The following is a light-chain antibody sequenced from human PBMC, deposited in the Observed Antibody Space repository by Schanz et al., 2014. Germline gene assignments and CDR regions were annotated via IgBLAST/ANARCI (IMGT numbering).Light chain of an antibody. CDR2: GAS. Sequence: EIVLTQSPGTLSLSPGERATLSCRASQSVSSSYLAWYQQKPGQAPRLLISGASSRATGIPDRFSGSGSGTDFTLTISRLEPEDFAVYYCQQYYSIPLTFGGGTKVEI. V-gene: IGKV3-20*01. J-gene: IGKJ4*01. CDR3: QQYYSIPLT. CDR1: QSVSSSY.